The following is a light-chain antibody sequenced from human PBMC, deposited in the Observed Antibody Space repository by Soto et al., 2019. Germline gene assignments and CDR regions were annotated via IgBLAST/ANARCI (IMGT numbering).Light chain of an antibody. CDR2: GAS. Sequence: ETVLTQSPGTLSLSPGETATLSCRASQSVISNYLAWYQQKPDQAPRLLIYGASGRAAGIPDRFSGSGSGTDFTLTISRLEPEDFAVYYCQQFHRWPVTLGGGTKVDIK. CDR1: QSVISNY. CDR3: QQFHRWPVT. J-gene: IGKJ4*01. V-gene: IGKV3-20*01.